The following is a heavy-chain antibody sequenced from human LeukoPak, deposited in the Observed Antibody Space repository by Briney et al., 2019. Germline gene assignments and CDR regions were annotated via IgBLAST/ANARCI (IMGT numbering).Heavy chain of an antibody. V-gene: IGHV3-7*01. CDR1: GFTFSSYW. Sequence: GGSLRLSCAASGFTFSSYWMSWVRQAPGKGLEWVANIKQDGSEKYYVDSVKGRFTISRDNARNSLYLQMNSLRAEDTAVYYCASDDYGGNLNWFDPWGQRTLVTVSS. CDR3: ASDDYGGNLNWFDP. J-gene: IGHJ5*02. CDR2: IKQDGSEK. D-gene: IGHD4-23*01.